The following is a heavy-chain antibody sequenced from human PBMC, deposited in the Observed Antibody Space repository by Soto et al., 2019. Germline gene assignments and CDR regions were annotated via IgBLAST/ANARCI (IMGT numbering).Heavy chain of an antibody. CDR1: GGTFSSYA. D-gene: IGHD2-15*01. Sequence: ASVKVSCKASGGTFSSYAISWVRQAPGQGLEWMGGIIPIFGTANYAQKFQGRVTITADESTSTAYMELSSLRSEDTAVYYCARARGYCSGGSCYEYYYYGMDVWGQGTTVTVSS. CDR2: IIPIFGTA. CDR3: ARARGYCSGGSCYEYYYYGMDV. J-gene: IGHJ6*02. V-gene: IGHV1-69*13.